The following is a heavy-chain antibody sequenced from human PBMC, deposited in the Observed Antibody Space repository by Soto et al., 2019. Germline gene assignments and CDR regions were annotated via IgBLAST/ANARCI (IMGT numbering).Heavy chain of an antibody. J-gene: IGHJ6*02. CDR2: IYPGDSDT. CDR3: ARHRALYYYDSSGYYEYYYYGMDV. CDR1: GYSFTSYW. V-gene: IGHV5-51*01. Sequence: PGESLKISCKGSGYSFTSYWIGWVRQMPGKGLEWMGIIYPGDSDTRYSPSFQGQVTISADKSISTAYLQWSSLKASDTAMYYCARHRALYYYDSSGYYEYYYYGMDVWGQGTTVTVSS. D-gene: IGHD3-22*01.